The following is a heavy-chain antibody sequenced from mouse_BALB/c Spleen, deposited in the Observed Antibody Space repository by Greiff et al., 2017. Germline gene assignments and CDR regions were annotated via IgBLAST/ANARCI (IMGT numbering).Heavy chain of an antibody. D-gene: IGHD1-2*01. CDR1: GFTFSSYA. CDR2: ISSGGST. J-gene: IGHJ2*01. CDR3: ARVDYYGYGDYFDY. Sequence: DVMLVESGGGLVKPGGSLKLSCAASGFTFSSYAMSWVRQTPEKRLEWVASISSGGSTYYPDSVKGRFTISRDNARNILYLQMSSLRSEDTAMYYCARVDYYGYGDYFDYWGQGTTLTVSS. V-gene: IGHV5-6-5*01.